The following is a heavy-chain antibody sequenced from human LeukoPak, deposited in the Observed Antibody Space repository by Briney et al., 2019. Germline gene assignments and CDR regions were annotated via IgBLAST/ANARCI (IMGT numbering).Heavy chain of an antibody. Sequence: PSETLSLTCAVYGXSFSGYYWSWIRQPPGKGREWIGEINHSGSTNYNPSLKSRVTISVDTSKNQFSLKLSSVTAADTAVYYCARVGADGSGFLFDYWGQGTLVTVSS. CDR3: ARVGADGSGFLFDY. V-gene: IGHV4-34*01. CDR1: GXSFSGYY. D-gene: IGHD3-10*01. J-gene: IGHJ4*02. CDR2: INHSGST.